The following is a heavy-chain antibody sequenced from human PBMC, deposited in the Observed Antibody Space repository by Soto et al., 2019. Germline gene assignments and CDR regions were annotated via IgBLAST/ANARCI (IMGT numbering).Heavy chain of an antibody. CDR1: GFTFSSYG. CDR3: AIYKWCGRHYYMDG. Sequence: GGSLRLSCAASGFTFSSYGMHWVRQAPGKGLEWVAVIWYDGSNKYYADSVKGRFTISRDNSKNTLYLQMNSLRAEDTAVYYCAIYKWCGRHYYMDGCGKGTTVTGSS. J-gene: IGHJ6*03. CDR2: IWYDGSNK. D-gene: IGHD3-10*01. V-gene: IGHV3-33*01.